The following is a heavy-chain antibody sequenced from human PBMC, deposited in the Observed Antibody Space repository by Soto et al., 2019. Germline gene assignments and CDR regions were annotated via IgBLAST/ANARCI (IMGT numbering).Heavy chain of an antibody. J-gene: IGHJ6*02. CDR1: GFTFSSYG. Sequence: QVQLVESGGGVVQPGRSLRLSCAASGFTFSSYGMHWVRQAPGKGLEWVAVISYDGSNKYYADSVKGRFTISRDNSKNKLYLQMNSLRAEDTAVYYCAKVVVEDVWGQGTTVTVSS. D-gene: IGHD2-15*01. CDR2: ISYDGSNK. V-gene: IGHV3-30*18. CDR3: AKVVVEDV.